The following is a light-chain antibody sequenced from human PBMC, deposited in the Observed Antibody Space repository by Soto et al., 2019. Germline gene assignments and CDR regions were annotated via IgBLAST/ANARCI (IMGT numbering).Light chain of an antibody. V-gene: IGKV4-1*01. CDR2: WAC. CDR1: QSVLYSSNNKNY. CDR3: QQYYSTPQT. Sequence: DIVMTQSPDSLAVSLGERATINCKSSQSVLYSSNNKNYLAWYQQKPGQPPKLLIYWACTRESGVPDRFSGSGSGTDFTLTSSSLQAEDVAVYYCQQYYSTPQTFGQGTKVEIK. J-gene: IGKJ1*01.